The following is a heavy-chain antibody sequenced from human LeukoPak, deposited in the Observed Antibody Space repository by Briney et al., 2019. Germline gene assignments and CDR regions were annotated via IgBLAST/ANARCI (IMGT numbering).Heavy chain of an antibody. CDR1: GYTFTNYD. CDR2: MNPNSGNT. J-gene: IGHJ3*02. Sequence: ASVKVSCKASGYTFTNYDINWVRQATGQGLEWMGWMNPNSGNTGYAQKFQGRVTMTRNTSISTAYMELSSLRSEDTAVYYCARTIYVDLWFGETYAFDIWGQGTMVTVSS. CDR3: ARTIYVDLWFGETYAFDI. D-gene: IGHD3-10*01. V-gene: IGHV1-8*01.